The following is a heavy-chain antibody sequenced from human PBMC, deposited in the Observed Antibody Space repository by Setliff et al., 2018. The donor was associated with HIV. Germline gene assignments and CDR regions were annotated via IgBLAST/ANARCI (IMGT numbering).Heavy chain of an antibody. CDR1: GYTFTSYG. D-gene: IGHD6-13*01. J-gene: IGHJ3*02. CDR2: ISGYNGNT. Sequence: GASVKVSCKASGYTFTSYGISWVRQAPGQGLEWMGWISGYNGNTNYAQKLQGRVTMTTDTSTSTAYMELRSLRSDDTAVYYCAAIAAAALRGTFDIWGQGTMVT. V-gene: IGHV1-18*01. CDR3: AAIAAAALRGTFDI.